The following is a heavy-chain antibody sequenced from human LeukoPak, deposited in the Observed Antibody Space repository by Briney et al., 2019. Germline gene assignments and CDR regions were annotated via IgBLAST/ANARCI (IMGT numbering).Heavy chain of an antibody. CDR3: ARGTSAAARAPYDH. D-gene: IGHD6-13*01. CDR1: GFTFSSYA. CDR2: MSNNGGSI. Sequence: GGSPRLSSAASGFTFSSYAMHWGRQAPGEGLEYGSGMSNNGGSIYYANSVKGRFTISRDNSKNTVYLQMGSLRTEDMAVYYCARGTSAAARAPYDHWGQGTLVTVSS. V-gene: IGHV3-64*01. J-gene: IGHJ4*02.